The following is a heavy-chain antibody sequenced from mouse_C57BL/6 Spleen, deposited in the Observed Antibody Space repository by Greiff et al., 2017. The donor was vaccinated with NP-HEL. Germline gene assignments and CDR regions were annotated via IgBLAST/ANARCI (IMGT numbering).Heavy chain of an antibody. CDR3: ARSIDTTFAY. Sequence: QVHVKQSGAELARPGASVKMSCKASGYTFTSYTMHWVKQRPGQGLEWIGYINPSSGYTKYNQKFKDKATLTADKSSSTAYMQLSSLTSEDSAVYYCARSIDTTFAYWGQGTLVTVSA. J-gene: IGHJ3*01. CDR1: GYTFTSYT. CDR2: INPSSGYT. V-gene: IGHV1-4*01. D-gene: IGHD1-1*01.